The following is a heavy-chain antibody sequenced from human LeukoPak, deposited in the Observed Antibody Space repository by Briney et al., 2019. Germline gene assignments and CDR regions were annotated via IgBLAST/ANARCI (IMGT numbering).Heavy chain of an antibody. V-gene: IGHV5-51*01. Sequence: GASLQISCKGSGYSFTSYWIGWVRQLPGKGLEWMGIIYPGDSDTRYSPSFQGQVTISADKSISTAYLQWSSLKASDTAMYYCARPESEYCSSTSCYARGAFDIWGQGTMVTVSS. CDR1: GYSFTSYW. CDR3: ARPESEYCSSTSCYARGAFDI. CDR2: IYPGDSDT. J-gene: IGHJ3*02. D-gene: IGHD2-2*01.